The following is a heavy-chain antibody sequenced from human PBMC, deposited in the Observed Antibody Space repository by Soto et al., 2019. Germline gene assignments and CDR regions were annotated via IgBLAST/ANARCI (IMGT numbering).Heavy chain of an antibody. J-gene: IGHJ4*02. CDR2: IYYSGST. CDR3: ARHPLRDEMSYDY. V-gene: IGHV4-39*01. Sequence: SETLSLTCTVSGGSISSSSYYWGWIRQPPGKGLEWIGSIYYSGSTYYNPSLKSRVTISVDTSKNQFSLKLSSVTAADTAVYYCARHPLRDEMSYDYWGQGTLVTVSS. CDR1: GGSISSSSYY.